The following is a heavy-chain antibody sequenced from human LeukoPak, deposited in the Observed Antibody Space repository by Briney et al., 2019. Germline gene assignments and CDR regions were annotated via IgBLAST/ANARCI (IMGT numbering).Heavy chain of an antibody. J-gene: IGHJ4*02. Sequence: PSETLFLTCTVSGGSISSSSYYWGWIRQPPGKGLEWIGSIYYSGSTYYNPSLKSRVTISVDTSKNQFSLKLSSVTAADTAVYYCARMGENGGYTTTFGYWGQGTLVTVSS. D-gene: IGHD4-23*01. CDR3: ARMGENGGYTTTFGY. V-gene: IGHV4-39*01. CDR1: GGSISSSSYY. CDR2: IYYSGST.